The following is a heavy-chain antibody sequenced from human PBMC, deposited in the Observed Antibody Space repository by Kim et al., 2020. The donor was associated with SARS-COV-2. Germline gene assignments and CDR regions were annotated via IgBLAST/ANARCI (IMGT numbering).Heavy chain of an antibody. CDR3: ANGYSGRERFQY. Sequence: GGSLRLSCAASGPTFSTYAMSWVRQAAGKGLEWVASISGRGSRYYVDSVKGRCTISKDNSKTTVYLQLNILRADDTAVYYCANGYSGRERFQYWGQGSVVAGSS. CDR2: ISGRGSR. J-gene: IGHJ1*01. V-gene: IGHV3-23*01. D-gene: IGHD5-12*01. CDR1: GPTFSTYA.